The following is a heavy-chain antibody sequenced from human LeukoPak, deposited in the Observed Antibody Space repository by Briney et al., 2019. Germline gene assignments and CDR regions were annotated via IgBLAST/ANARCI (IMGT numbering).Heavy chain of an antibody. D-gene: IGHD3-3*01. CDR1: GGSVSSGSYY. Sequence: SETLSLTCTVSGGSVSSGSYYWSWIRQPPGKGLEWIGYIYYSGSTNYNPSLKSRVTISVDTSKNQFSLKLSSVTAADTAVFYCARVASGYDVFDVWGQGTMVTVSS. V-gene: IGHV4-61*01. CDR2: IYYSGST. J-gene: IGHJ3*01. CDR3: ARVASGYDVFDV.